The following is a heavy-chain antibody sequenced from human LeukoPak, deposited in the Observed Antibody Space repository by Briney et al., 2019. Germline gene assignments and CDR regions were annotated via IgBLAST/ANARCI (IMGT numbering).Heavy chain of an antibody. CDR2: ISSSSSYI. V-gene: IGHV3-21*01. CDR3: AREGGYCSSTSCQNWFDP. D-gene: IGHD2-2*01. Sequence: PGGSLRLSCAASGFTVSSYSMNWVRQAPGKGLEWVSSISSSSSYIYYADSVKGRFTISRDNAKNSLYLQMNSLRAEDTAVYYCAREGGYCSSTSCQNWFDPWGQGTLVTVSS. J-gene: IGHJ5*02. CDR1: GFTVSSYS.